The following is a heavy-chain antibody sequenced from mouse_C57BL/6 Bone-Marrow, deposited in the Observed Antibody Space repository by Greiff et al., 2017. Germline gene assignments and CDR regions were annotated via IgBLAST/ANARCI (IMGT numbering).Heavy chain of an antibody. V-gene: IGHV2-6-1*01. CDR2: IWSDGST. Sequence: QVQLKQSGPGLVAPSPSLSITCTVSGFSLTSYGVHWVRQPPGKGLEWLVVIWSDGSTTYNSALKSRLSISKDNYKSQVFLKMNSLQTDDTAMYYCARHDGYSYAMDYWGQGTSVTVSS. J-gene: IGHJ4*01. D-gene: IGHD2-3*01. CDR1: GFSLTSYG. CDR3: ARHDGYSYAMDY.